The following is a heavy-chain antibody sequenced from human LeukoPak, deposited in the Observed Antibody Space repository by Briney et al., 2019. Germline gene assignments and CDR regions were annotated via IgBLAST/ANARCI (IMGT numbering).Heavy chain of an antibody. J-gene: IGHJ4*02. Sequence: GGSLRLSCAASGFTFSSYAMSWVRQAPGKGLEWVSAISGSGGSAYYADSVKGRFTISRDNSKNTLYLQMNSLRAADTAVYYCARVSVTYYYDSSAFYFDYWGQGTLVTVSS. CDR1: GFTFSSYA. CDR2: ISGSGGSA. V-gene: IGHV3-23*01. D-gene: IGHD3-22*01. CDR3: ARVSVTYYYDSSAFYFDY.